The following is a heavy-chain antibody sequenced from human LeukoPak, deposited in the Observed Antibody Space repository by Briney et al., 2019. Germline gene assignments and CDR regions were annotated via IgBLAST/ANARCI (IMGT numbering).Heavy chain of an antibody. V-gene: IGHV4-30-2*01. CDR1: GGSISSGGYS. CDR2: IYHSGST. CDR3: ARGPFARQWLVLGGYFDY. D-gene: IGHD6-19*01. J-gene: IGHJ4*02. Sequence: SQTLSLTCAVSGGSISSGGYSWSWIRQPPGTGLEWIGYIYHSGSTNYNPSLKSRVTISVDTSKNQFSLKLSSVTAADTAVYYCARGPFARQWLVLGGYFDYWGQGTLVTVSS.